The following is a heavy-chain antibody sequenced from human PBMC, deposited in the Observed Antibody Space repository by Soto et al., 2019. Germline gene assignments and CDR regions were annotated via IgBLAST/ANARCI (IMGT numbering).Heavy chain of an antibody. V-gene: IGHV3-73*01. CDR3: ATSGYDKFVDY. Sequence: GGSLRLSCAASGFSFIGSSMHWVRQASGKGLEWVGRMRSRANSYATTYAESVKGRFTISRDDSKNTAYLQMNSLKTEDTAVYYCATSGYDKFVDYWGQGALVTVSS. CDR2: MRSRANSYAT. CDR1: GFSFIGSS. J-gene: IGHJ4*02. D-gene: IGHD5-12*01.